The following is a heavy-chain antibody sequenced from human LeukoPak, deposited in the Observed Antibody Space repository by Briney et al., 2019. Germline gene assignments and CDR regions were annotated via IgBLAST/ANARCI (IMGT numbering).Heavy chain of an antibody. Sequence: ASVKVSCKASGYTFTSYYMHWVRQAPGQGLEWMGIINPSGGSTSYAQKFQGRVTMTRDTSTSTVYMELSSLGSEDTAVYYCARDGYSYGYVFDYMDVWGKGTTVTISS. V-gene: IGHV1-46*01. D-gene: IGHD5-18*01. CDR3: ARDGYSYGYVFDYMDV. J-gene: IGHJ6*03. CDR1: GYTFTSYY. CDR2: INPSGGST.